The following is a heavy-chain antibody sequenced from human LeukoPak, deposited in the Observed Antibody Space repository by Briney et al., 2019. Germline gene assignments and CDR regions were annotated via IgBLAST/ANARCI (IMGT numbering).Heavy chain of an antibody. D-gene: IGHD1-26*01. V-gene: IGHV3-30*03. Sequence: GGSLRLSCAASGFTFNNYGMHWVRQAPGKGLEWVGVISYDGNKKYYTDSVRGRFTISRDNSKNTLYLQVNSLRAEDAAVYYCARDMYSGSYYGVNYWGQGTLVTVSS. CDR1: GFTFNNYG. CDR3: ARDMYSGSYYGVNY. CDR2: ISYDGNKK. J-gene: IGHJ4*02.